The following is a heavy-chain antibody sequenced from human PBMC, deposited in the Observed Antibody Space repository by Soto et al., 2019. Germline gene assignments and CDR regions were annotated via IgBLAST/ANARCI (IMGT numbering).Heavy chain of an antibody. CDR1: GGTFSSYA. CDR2: IIPIFDTA. Sequence: QVQLVQSGAEVKKPGSSVKVSCKASGGTFSSYAISWVRQAPGQGLEWMGGIIPIFDTADYAQKFQGRVTITADGSTSTAYMELSSLRSEDTAVYYCASHGITGTWVYYYGMDVWGQGTTVTVSS. CDR3: ASHGITGTWVYYYGMDV. V-gene: IGHV1-69*12. J-gene: IGHJ6*02. D-gene: IGHD1-7*01.